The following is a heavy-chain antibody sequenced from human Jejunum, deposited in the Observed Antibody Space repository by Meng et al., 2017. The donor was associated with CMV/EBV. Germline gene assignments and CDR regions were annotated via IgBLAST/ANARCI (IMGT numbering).Heavy chain of an antibody. D-gene: IGHD1-26*01. V-gene: IGHV1-46*01. CDR1: FISYS. CDR2: INPSDAGT. J-gene: IGHJ6*02. Sequence: FISYSMHWVRQAPGQGLEWMAKINPSDAGTAYAQRFQGRLTMTRDTSTNTVYLELGSLKPEDTAVYYCARIRGSYPGDYYNGMDVWGQGTTGTDSS. CDR3: ARIRGSYPGDYYNGMDV.